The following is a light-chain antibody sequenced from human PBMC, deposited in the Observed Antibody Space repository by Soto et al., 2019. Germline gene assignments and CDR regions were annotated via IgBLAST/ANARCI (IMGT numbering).Light chain of an antibody. Sequence: EIVLTQSPGTLSLSPGERATLSCRASQSVSSSYIAWYQQKPGQAPRLLIYGASSRATGIPDRFSGSGSGTDFTLTISSLEPEDFAVYYCQQYGSSFTFGPGTKVDIK. J-gene: IGKJ3*01. CDR1: QSVSSSY. CDR3: QQYGSSFT. CDR2: GAS. V-gene: IGKV3-20*01.